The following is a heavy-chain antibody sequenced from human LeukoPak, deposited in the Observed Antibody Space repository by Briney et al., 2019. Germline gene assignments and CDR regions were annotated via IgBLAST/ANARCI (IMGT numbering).Heavy chain of an antibody. CDR3: ANQAAYSSGWSIDY. D-gene: IGHD6-19*01. V-gene: IGHV3-7*01. Sequence: GGSLRLSCVVSGFTVNSCWMSWVRQAPGKGLEWVANIKQDGSEKYYVDSVKGRFTISRDNAKNSLYLQMNSLRAEDTAVYYCANQAAYSSGWSIDYWGQGTLVTISS. J-gene: IGHJ4*02. CDR2: IKQDGSEK. CDR1: GFTVNSCW.